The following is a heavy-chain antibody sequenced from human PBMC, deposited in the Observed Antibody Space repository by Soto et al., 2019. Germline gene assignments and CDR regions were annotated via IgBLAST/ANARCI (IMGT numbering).Heavy chain of an antibody. D-gene: IGHD3-3*01. J-gene: IGHJ4*02. V-gene: IGHV1-18*01. CDR3: ARDRTIFGVALDY. CDR2: ISAYNCNT. Sequence: XSVKVSCKASVYAFTSYGISWVRQAPGQGLEWMGWISAYNCNTNYAQKLQGRVTMTTDTSTSTAYMALRSLRSDDTAVYYCARDRTIFGVALDYWGQGNLVTVSS. CDR1: VYAFTSYG.